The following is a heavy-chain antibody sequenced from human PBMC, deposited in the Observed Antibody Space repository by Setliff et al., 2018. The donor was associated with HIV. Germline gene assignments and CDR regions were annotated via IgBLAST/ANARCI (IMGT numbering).Heavy chain of an antibody. CDR3: ARSQGIGNYYMDV. J-gene: IGHJ6*03. CDR2: IRYRSTYI. Sequence: GGSLRLSCAASRFTFSTYCMNWVRQAPGKGLEWISSIRYRSTYIYYSDSVKGRFTISRDDAANSLFLQVNSLRDEDTAVYYCARSQGIGNYYMDVWGTETTVTVSS. CDR1: RFTFSTYC. D-gene: IGHD2-15*01. V-gene: IGHV3-21*01.